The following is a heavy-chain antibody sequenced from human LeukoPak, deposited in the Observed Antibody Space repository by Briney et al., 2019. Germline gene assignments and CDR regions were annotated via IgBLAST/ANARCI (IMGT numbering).Heavy chain of an antibody. V-gene: IGHV5-51*01. CDR3: ARRSYCYSTSCYGYWFDS. CDR2: IYPGDSDS. Sequence: GESLKISCKGSGYSFTTYWIGWVRQMPGKGLEWMGMIYPGDSDSRYSPSFQGQVTFSADKSISTAYLQWSSLKASDTAMYYCARRSYCYSTSCYGYWFDSWGQGTLVTVSS. D-gene: IGHD2-2*01. J-gene: IGHJ5*01. CDR1: GYSFTTYW.